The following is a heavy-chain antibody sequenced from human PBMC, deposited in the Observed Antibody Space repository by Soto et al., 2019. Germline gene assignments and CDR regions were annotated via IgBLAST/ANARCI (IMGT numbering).Heavy chain of an antibody. V-gene: IGHV3-66*01. CDR3: ARVACFFGGGSGIHQTNYYLAV. D-gene: IGHD2-15*01. CDR1: GFTVSSKY. J-gene: IGHJ6*03. Sequence: LRLSCAASGFTVSSKYMTWVRQAPGKGLEWVSLIQSGGTTYYADSVKGRFTISRDTSENTLHLQMNSLRPEDTAVYHCARVACFFGGGSGIHQTNYYLAVWGKGTTVTVSS. CDR2: IQSGGTT.